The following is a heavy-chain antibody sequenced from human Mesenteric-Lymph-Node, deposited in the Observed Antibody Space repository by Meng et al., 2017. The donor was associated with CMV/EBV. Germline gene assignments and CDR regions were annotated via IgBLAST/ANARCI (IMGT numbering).Heavy chain of an antibody. CDR2: ISNSGSTI. Sequence: LSLTCAASGFTFSDYYMSWIRQAPGKGLEWVSYISNSGSTIYYADSVKGRLTISRDNAKNTLYLQMNSLRAEDTAVYYCARDRVTRSNWFDPWGQGTLVTVSS. CDR3: ARDRVTRSNWFDP. V-gene: IGHV3-11*04. D-gene: IGHD1-14*01. J-gene: IGHJ5*02. CDR1: GFTFSDYY.